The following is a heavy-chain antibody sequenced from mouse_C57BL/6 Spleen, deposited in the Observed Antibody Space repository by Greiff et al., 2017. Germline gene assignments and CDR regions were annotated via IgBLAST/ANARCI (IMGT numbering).Heavy chain of an antibody. V-gene: IGHV1-81*01. J-gene: IGHJ4*01. CDR3: ARLDSYYAMDY. CDR1: GYTFTSYG. CDR2: IYPRSGNT. Sequence: VQLQQSGAELARPGASVTLSCKASGYTFTSYGISWVKQSTGQGLEWIGEIYPRSGNTYYNEKFKGKATLTADKSSSTAYMELRSLTSEDSAVYFCARLDSYYAMDYWGQGTSVTVSA.